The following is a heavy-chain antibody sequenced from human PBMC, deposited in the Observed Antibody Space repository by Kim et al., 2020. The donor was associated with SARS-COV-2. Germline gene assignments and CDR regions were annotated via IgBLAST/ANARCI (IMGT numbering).Heavy chain of an antibody. V-gene: IGHV4-59*01. CDR3: ARDLGWALGSNDAFDI. Sequence: SETLSLTCTVSGGSISSYYWSWIRQPQGKGLEWIAYIYYSGSTNYNPSLKSRVTISVDTSKNQFSLKLSSVTATDTAVYYCARDLGWALGSNDAFDIWGQETMVTVSS. CDR1: GGSISSYY. J-gene: IGHJ3*02. CDR2: IYYSGST. D-gene: IGHD3-16*01.